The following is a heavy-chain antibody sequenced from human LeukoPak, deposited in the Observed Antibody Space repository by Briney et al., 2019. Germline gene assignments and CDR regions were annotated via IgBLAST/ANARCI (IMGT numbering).Heavy chain of an antibody. V-gene: IGHV3-66*01. Sequence: PGGSLRLSCAAFGFTVSSNYMSWVRQAPGKGLEWVSVIYSGGSTYYADSVKGRFTISRDNSKNTLYLQMNSLRAEDTAVYYCARERIVVVPTYYYYGMDVWGQGTTVTVSS. CDR1: GFTVSSNY. CDR2: IYSGGST. CDR3: ARERIVVVPTYYYYGMDV. J-gene: IGHJ6*02. D-gene: IGHD2-2*01.